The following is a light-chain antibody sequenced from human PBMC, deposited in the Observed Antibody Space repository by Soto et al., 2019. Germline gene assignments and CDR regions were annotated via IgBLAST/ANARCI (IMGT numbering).Light chain of an antibody. CDR3: CSYLGTYSYV. CDR1: SSDVGAYNY. J-gene: IGLJ1*01. V-gene: IGLV2-11*01. CDR2: DVT. Sequence: QSVPTQPRSVSGSRGQSITISCTGTSSDVGAYNYVSWYQQHPGKVPKLMLYDVTKRPSGVPDRFSGSKSGNTASLTISGLQAEDEADYYCCSYLGTYSYVFGTGTKVTVL.